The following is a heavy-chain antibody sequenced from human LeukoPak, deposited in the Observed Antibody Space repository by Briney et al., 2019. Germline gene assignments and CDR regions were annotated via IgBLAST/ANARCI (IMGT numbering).Heavy chain of an antibody. V-gene: IGHV4-39*01. J-gene: IGHJ4*02. D-gene: IGHD3-16*01. CDR1: GGSISSSSYY. CDR3: ARRLEFFY. Sequence: PSETLSLTCTVSGGSISSSSYYWGWIRPPPGKGLEWIGSIYYSGSTYYNPSLKSRVTISVDTSKNQFSLKLSSVTAADTAVYYCARRLEFFYWGQGTLVTVSS. CDR2: IYYSGST.